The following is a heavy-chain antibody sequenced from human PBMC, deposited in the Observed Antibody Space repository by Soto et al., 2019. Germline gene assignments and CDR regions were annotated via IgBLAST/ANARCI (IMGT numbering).Heavy chain of an antibody. CDR1: GFAFHDHA. D-gene: IGHD3-3*01. J-gene: IGHJ6*02. Sequence: EVQLVESGGGLVQPGRSLRLSCAAAGFAFHDHAMHWVRQVPGKGLEWVSGITWNSANTAYADSVKGRFTISRDNAKNSLYLQMNSLRPEDTAFYYCARDVGRARYFDMGVWGQGTTVTVSS. CDR3: ARDVGRARYFDMGV. CDR2: ITWNSANT. V-gene: IGHV3-9*01.